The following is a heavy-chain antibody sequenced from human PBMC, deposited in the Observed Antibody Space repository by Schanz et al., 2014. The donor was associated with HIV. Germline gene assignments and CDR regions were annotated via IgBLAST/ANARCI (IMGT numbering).Heavy chain of an antibody. D-gene: IGHD1-1*01. Sequence: GQLVESGGRLVKPGEALTLSCITSGFTLRGYSMNWVRQAPGEGLEGVSSHRASRNQIYYAHSMKDRFIVSRDNAQNLVFLQLNSLRAEDTAVYFCARDGYNSMSRKDYYFDYWGQGTLVTVSS. V-gene: IGHV3-21*01. J-gene: IGHJ4*02. CDR1: GFTLRGYS. CDR2: HRASRNQI. CDR3: ARDGYNSMSRKDYYFDY.